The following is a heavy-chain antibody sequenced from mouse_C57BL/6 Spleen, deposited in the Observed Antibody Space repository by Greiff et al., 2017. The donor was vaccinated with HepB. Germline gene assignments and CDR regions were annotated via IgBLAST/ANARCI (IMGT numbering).Heavy chain of an antibody. CDR3: TRRSTAQATDFDY. V-gene: IGHV1-15*01. Sequence: VQLQQSGAELVRPGASVTLSCKASGYTFTDYELHWVKQTPVPGLEWIGALDPETGGTAYNQKFKGNAILTAAKSSSTAYIELRRLTSEDSSVYYCTRRSTAQATDFDYWGQGTTLTVSS. J-gene: IGHJ2*01. CDR1: GYTFTDYE. CDR2: LDPETGGT. D-gene: IGHD3-2*02.